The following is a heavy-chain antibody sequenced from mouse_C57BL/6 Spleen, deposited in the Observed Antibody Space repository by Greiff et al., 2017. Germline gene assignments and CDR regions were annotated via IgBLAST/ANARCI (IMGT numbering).Heavy chain of an antibody. CDR3: ERGGDGCYSNYPWFAY. D-gene: IGHD2-5*01. J-gene: IGHJ3*01. Sequence: EVKVVESEGGLVQPGSSMKLSCTASGFTFSDYYMAWVRQVPDKGLEWVANINYDGSSTYYLDSLKSRFIISTDNAENILYLQMSSLKSEDTATYYCERGGDGCYSNYPWFAYWGQGTLVTVSA. V-gene: IGHV5-16*01. CDR2: INYDGSST. CDR1: GFTFSDYY.